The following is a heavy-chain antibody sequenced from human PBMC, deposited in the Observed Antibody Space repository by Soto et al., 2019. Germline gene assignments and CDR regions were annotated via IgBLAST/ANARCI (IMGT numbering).Heavy chain of an antibody. J-gene: IGHJ4*02. V-gene: IGHV1-69*02. CDR2: IIVILDIA. D-gene: IGHD5-18*01. Sequence: GASVKVSCKASGGTFSSYTLSWVRQAPGQGLEWMGRIIVILDIANYAQKFQGRVTITADKSTSTAYMELSSLRSDDTAVYYCASGYSYGIFDFWGQGTQVTVSS. CDR3: ASGYSYGIFDF. CDR1: GGTFSSYT.